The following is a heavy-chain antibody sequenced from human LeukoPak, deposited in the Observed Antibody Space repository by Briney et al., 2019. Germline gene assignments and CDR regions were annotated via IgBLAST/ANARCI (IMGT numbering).Heavy chain of an antibody. J-gene: IGHJ4*02. D-gene: IGHD1/OR15-1a*01. V-gene: IGHV3-21*04. Sequence: GGSLRLSCAASGFTFSSYTMNWVRQAPGKGLEWVSSISSSSSYVYYADSLKGRFTISRDNAKNSLYLQMNSLRAEDTAVYYCRTIRPGGDFDYWGQGTLVTVSS. CDR1: GFTFSSYT. CDR3: RTIRPGGDFDY. CDR2: ISSSSSYV.